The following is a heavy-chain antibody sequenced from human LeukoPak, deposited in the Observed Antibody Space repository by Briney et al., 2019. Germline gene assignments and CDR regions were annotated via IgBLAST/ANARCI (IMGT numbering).Heavy chain of an antibody. V-gene: IGHV3-21*01. CDR2: ISSSSSYI. Sequence: PGGSLRLSCAASGFTFCSYSMNWVRQAPGKGLEWVSSISSSSSYIYYADSVKGRFTISRDNAKNSLYLQMNSLRAEDTAVYYCARVSIAVAGTDYWGQGTLVTVSS. D-gene: IGHD6-19*01. CDR3: ARVSIAVAGTDY. CDR1: GFTFCSYS. J-gene: IGHJ4*02.